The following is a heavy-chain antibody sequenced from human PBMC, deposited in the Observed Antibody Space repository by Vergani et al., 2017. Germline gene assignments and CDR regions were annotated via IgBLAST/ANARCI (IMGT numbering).Heavy chain of an antibody. CDR3: AKDPNSSGWYGEVDY. V-gene: IGHV3-23*01. J-gene: IGHJ4*02. CDR1: GFTFSSYA. Sequence: EVQLLESGGGLVQPGGSLRLSCAASGFTFSSYAMSWVRQAPGKGLEWVSAISGSGGSTYYAASVKGRFTISRDNSKNTLYLKMNSLIAEDTAVYYCAKDPNSSGWYGEVDYWGQGTLVTVSS. D-gene: IGHD6-19*01. CDR2: ISGSGGST.